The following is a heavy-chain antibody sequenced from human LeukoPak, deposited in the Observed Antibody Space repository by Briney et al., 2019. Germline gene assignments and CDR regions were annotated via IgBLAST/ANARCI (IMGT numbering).Heavy chain of an antibody. D-gene: IGHD6-25*01. CDR3: AKGGISSSGVGD. CDR2: ITNDGDFT. Sequence: GGSLRLSCAASGFIFSISDMTWVRQAPGKGLDWVASITNDGDFTYYAGSVKGRFTISRDNSKSTLSLEMNRLRAEDTAVYYCAKGGISSSGVGDWGQGTLVTVSS. J-gene: IGHJ4*02. V-gene: IGHV3-23*01. CDR1: GFIFSISD.